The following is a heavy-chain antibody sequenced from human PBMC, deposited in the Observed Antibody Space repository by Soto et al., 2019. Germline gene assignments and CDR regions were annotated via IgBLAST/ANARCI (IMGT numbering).Heavy chain of an antibody. Sequence: QVQLQESGPGLVKPSQTLSLTCTVSGGSISSGGYYWSWIRQHPGKGLEWIGYIYYSGSTYYNPSLKSRVTISVDTSKNPFALKVSSVTAADTAVYYCARQLDLEWLSPPGDNYMDVWGKGTTVTVSS. CDR3: ARQLDLEWLSPPGDNYMDV. V-gene: IGHV4-31*03. D-gene: IGHD3-3*01. CDR2: IYYSGST. J-gene: IGHJ6*03. CDR1: GGSISSGGYY.